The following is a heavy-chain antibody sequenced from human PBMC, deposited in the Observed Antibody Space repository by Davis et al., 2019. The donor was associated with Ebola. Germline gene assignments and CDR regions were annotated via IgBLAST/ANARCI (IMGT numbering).Heavy chain of an antibody. V-gene: IGHV4-34*01. J-gene: IGHJ6*02. Sequence: GSLRPSCAVYGGSFSGYYWSWIRQPPGKGLEWIGEINHSGSTNYNPSLKSRVTISVDTSKNQFSLKLSSVTAADTAVYYCATGVLGDYVYYYYGMDVWGQGTTVTVSS. D-gene: IGHD4-17*01. CDR1: GGSFSGYY. CDR3: ATGVLGDYVYYYYGMDV. CDR2: INHSGST.